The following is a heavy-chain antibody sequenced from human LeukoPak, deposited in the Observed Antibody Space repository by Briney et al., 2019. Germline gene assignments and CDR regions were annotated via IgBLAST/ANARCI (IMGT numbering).Heavy chain of an antibody. CDR2: IHPGGFDT. CDR1: GYSFDKYW. CDR3: ARLGDQQRVRWPAFDI. Sequence: GESLKISCQGSGYSFDKYWIGWVRQMPGKGLEWMGIIHPGGFDTRYSPSLEGQVTISTDPSINTAYLQWNSLKAWDTAMYYCARLGDQQRVRWPAFDIWGQGTVVTVS. V-gene: IGHV5-51*01. J-gene: IGHJ3*02. D-gene: IGHD6-13*01.